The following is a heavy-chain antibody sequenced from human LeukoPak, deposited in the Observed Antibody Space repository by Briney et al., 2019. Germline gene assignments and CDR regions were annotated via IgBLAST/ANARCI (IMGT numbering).Heavy chain of an antibody. CDR1: GGSFSGYY. Sequence: NASETLSLTCAVYGGSFSGYYWSWIRQPPGKGLEWIGEINHSGSTDYNPSLKSRVTISVDTSKNQFSLKLSSVTVADTAVYYCASRIVPSSDFDYWGQGTLVTVSS. V-gene: IGHV4-34*01. CDR2: INHSGST. J-gene: IGHJ4*02. CDR3: ASRIVPSSDFDY. D-gene: IGHD5-12*01.